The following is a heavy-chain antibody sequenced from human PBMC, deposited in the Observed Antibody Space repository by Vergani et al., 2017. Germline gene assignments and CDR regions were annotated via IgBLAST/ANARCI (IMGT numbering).Heavy chain of an antibody. D-gene: IGHD3-22*01. V-gene: IGHV1-69*13. CDR1: GNSFNTYS. CDR3: AKAWYYYSTSGYYYFDS. Sequence: QVQLVQSGTEVKKPGSSVKVSCKAPGNSFNTYSFSWVRQVPGQGLEWMGRIIPISGTTNYTQNFQGRVSITADESTSTSYMELSSLRSEYTAVYYCAKAWYYYSTSGYYYFDSWGQGTLVTVSS. J-gene: IGHJ4*02. CDR2: IIPISGTT.